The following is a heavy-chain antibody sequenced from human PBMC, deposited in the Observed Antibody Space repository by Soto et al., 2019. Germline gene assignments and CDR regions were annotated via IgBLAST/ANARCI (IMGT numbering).Heavy chain of an antibody. CDR2: IIPIFGTA. Sequence: SVKVSCKASGGTFSSYAISWVRQAPGQGXEWMGGIIPIFGTANYAQKFQGRVTITADESTSTAYMELSSLRSEDTAVYYCARSGLYCGGDCYSHWFDPWGQGTLVTVSS. J-gene: IGHJ5*02. CDR3: ARSGLYCGGDCYSHWFDP. V-gene: IGHV1-69*13. CDR1: GGTFSSYA. D-gene: IGHD2-21*02.